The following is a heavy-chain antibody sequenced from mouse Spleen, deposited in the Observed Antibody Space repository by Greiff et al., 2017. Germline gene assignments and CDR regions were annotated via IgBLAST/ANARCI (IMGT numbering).Heavy chain of an antibody. V-gene: IGHV1-50*01. J-gene: IGHJ4*01. CDR3: ARGGGYYDAMDY. CDR1: GYTFTSYW. Sequence: QVQLQQPGAELVKPGASVKLSCKASGYTFTSYWMQWVKQRPGQGLEWIGEIDPSDSYTNYNQKFKGKATLTVDTSSSTAYMQLSSLTSEDSAVYYCARGGGYYDAMDYWGQGTSVTVSS. CDR2: IDPSDSYT. D-gene: IGHD2-1*01.